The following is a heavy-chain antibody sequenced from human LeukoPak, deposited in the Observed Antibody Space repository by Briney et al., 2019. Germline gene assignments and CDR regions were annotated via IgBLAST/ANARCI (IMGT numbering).Heavy chain of an antibody. CDR1: GYTFTSYA. V-gene: IGHV7-4-1*02. D-gene: IGHD6-13*01. CDR2: INTNTGNP. Sequence: ASVKVPCKASGYTFTSYAMNWVRQAPGQGLEWMGWINTNTGNPTYAQGFTGRFVFSLDTSVSTAYLQISSLKAEDTAVYYCARAGAAAGAAYNWFDPWGQGTLVTVSS. J-gene: IGHJ5*02. CDR3: ARAGAAAGAAYNWFDP.